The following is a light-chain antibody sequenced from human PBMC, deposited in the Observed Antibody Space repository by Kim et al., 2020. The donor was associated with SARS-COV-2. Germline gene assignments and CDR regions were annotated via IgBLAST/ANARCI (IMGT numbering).Light chain of an antibody. CDR2: DAS. CDR3: QQRSNWPST. Sequence: LSPGERATLAGRASQSVSSYLAWCQQNPGQAPRLLIYDASSRAAGIPARFSGSGSGTDFTLTISSLEPEDFAVYYCQQRSNWPSTFGQGTRREI. CDR1: QSVSSY. V-gene: IGKV3-11*01. J-gene: IGKJ5*01.